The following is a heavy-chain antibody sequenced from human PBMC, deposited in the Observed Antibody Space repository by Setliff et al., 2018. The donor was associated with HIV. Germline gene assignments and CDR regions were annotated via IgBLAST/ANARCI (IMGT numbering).Heavy chain of an antibody. J-gene: IGHJ1*01. CDR1: GGSFSDNY. CDR3: ARGGYSYGFGRHRAYFQY. CDR2: TNHSGRT. V-gene: IGHV4-34*01. D-gene: IGHD5-18*01. Sequence: PSETLSLTCAVYGGSFSDNYWSWIRQSPGKGLEWIGETNHSGRTKYSPSLRSRVSISVDTSKTQFSLKLSSVTAADTAVFYCARGGYSYGFGRHRAYFQYWGQGTQVTGSS.